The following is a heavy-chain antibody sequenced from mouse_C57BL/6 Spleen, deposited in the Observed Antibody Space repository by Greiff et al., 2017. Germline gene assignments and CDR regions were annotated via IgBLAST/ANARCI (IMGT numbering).Heavy chain of an antibody. CDR2: INPNNGGT. J-gene: IGHJ1*03. CDR1: GYTFTDYN. D-gene: IGHD5-1*01. V-gene: IGHV1-18*01. CDR3: ARGGSNWYFDV. Sequence: VQLQQSGPELVKPGASVKIPCKASGYTFTDYNMDWVKQSHGKSLEWIGDINPNNGGTIYNQKFKGKATLTVDKSSSTAYMELRSLISEDTAVYYCARGGSNWYFDVWGTGTTVTVSS.